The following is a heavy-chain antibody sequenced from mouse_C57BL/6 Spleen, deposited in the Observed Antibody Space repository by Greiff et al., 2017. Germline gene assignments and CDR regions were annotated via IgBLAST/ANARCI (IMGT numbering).Heavy chain of an antibody. V-gene: IGHV14-4*01. J-gene: IGHJ2*01. CDR3: TSNWDRLDY. D-gene: IGHD4-1*01. Sequence: VQLQQSGAELVRPGASVKLSCTASGFNIKDDYMHWVKQRPEQGLEWIGWIDPENGDTEYASKFQGRATITADTSSNTAYLQLSSLTSEDTAVYYCTSNWDRLDYGGQGTTLTVSS. CDR2: IDPENGDT. CDR1: GFNIKDDY.